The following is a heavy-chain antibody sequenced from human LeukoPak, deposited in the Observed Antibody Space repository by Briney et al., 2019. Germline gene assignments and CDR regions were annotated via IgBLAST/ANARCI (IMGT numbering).Heavy chain of an antibody. J-gene: IGHJ4*02. CDR3: AKDPGVVPAHYFDY. Sequence: GGSLRLSCAASGFTFSSYAMNWVRQAPGKGLEWVSATGSTGVSTFYADSVKGRFTVSRDNSKNTLSLQMNSLRAEHTAVYYCAKDPGVVPAHYFDYWGQGILVTVSS. D-gene: IGHD2-2*01. V-gene: IGHV3-23*01. CDR2: TGSTGVST. CDR1: GFTFSSYA.